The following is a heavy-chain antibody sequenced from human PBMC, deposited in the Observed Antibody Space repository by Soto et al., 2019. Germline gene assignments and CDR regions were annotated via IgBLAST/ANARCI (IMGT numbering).Heavy chain of an antibody. J-gene: IGHJ6*02. D-gene: IGHD3-22*01. CDR2: IFSNDEK. CDR3: ARSNYYDSSGYYHYYYYGMDV. CDR1: GFSLSNARMG. V-gene: IGHV2-26*01. Sequence: QVTLKESGPVLVKPTETLTLTCTVSGFSLSNARMGVSWIRQPPGKALEWLAHIFSNDEKSYSTSLKSRLTISKDTSKSQVVLIMTNMDPVDTATYYCARSNYYDSSGYYHYYYYGMDVWGQGTTVTVSS.